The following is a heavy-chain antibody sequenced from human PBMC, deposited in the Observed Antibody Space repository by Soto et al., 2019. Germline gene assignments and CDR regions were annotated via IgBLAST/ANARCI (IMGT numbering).Heavy chain of an antibody. CDR3: ARDPTVTTRADYYYGMDV. D-gene: IGHD4-4*01. V-gene: IGHV1-46*01. CDR1: GYTFTSYY. CDR2: INPSGGST. J-gene: IGHJ6*02. Sequence: ASVKVSCKASGYTFTSYYMHWVRQAPGQGLEWMGIINPSGGSTSYAQKFQGRVTMTRDTSTSTVYMELSSLRSEDTAVYYCARDPTVTTRADYYYGMDVWGQGTTVTFSS.